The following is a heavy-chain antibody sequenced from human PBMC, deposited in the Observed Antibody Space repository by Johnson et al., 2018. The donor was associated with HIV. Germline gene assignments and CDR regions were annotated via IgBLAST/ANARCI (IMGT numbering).Heavy chain of an antibody. CDR2: IYSGGST. CDR1: GFTVSSNY. V-gene: IGHV3-66*03. J-gene: IGHJ3*02. Sequence: VQLVESGGGLIQPGGSLRLSCAASGFTVSSNYMSWVRQAPGKGLEWVSVIYSGGSTYYADSVKGRFTISRDNSKNTLYLQMNSLRAEDTAVYYCAREDPYDYSTGPDVFDIWGQGTMVTVS. D-gene: IGHD2-8*02. CDR3: AREDPYDYSTGPDVFDI.